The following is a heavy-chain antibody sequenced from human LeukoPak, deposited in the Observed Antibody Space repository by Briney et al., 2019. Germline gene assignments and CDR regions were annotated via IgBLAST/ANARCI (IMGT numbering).Heavy chain of an antibody. CDR2: IYSGGST. J-gene: IGHJ4*02. V-gene: IGHV3-53*01. Sequence: GGSLRLSCAASGFTVSSNYMSWVRQAPGKGLEWVSVIYSGGSTYYADSVKGRFTISRDSSKNTLYLQMNSLRAEDTAVYYCAAITIFGVGYFDYWGQGTLVTVSS. CDR3: AAITIFGVGYFDY. D-gene: IGHD3-3*01. CDR1: GFTVSSNY.